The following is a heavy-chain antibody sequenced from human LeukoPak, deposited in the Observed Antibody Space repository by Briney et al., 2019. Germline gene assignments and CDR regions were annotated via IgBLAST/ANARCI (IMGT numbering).Heavy chain of an antibody. D-gene: IGHD2-15*01. CDR3: ARGISAVVPRAFDL. Sequence: GGSLRLSCVVSGFNFNNYSLNWVRQAPGKGLEWVSYIGSSGLIIYYADSVKGRLTISRDNAKNSLFLQMSSLRAEDTAVYYCARGISAVVPRAFDLWGQGTMVTVSS. CDR2: IGSSGLII. CDR1: GFNFNNYS. V-gene: IGHV3-48*04. J-gene: IGHJ3*01.